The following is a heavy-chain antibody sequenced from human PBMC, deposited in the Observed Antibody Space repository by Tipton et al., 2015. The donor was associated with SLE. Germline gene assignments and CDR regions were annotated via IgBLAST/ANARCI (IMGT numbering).Heavy chain of an antibody. CDR2: IYYGGIT. Sequence: GLVKPSEALSLTCIVSGGSISSANYYWGWIRQPPGKGLEWIGNIYYGGITYYNPSLKSRVTISVDTSKNQFSLQLTSVTAADTAIYYCARESFPNDFYYYMDVWGKGTPVPVSS. CDR1: GGSISSANYY. CDR3: ARESFPNDFYYYMDV. J-gene: IGHJ6*03. V-gene: IGHV4-39*07.